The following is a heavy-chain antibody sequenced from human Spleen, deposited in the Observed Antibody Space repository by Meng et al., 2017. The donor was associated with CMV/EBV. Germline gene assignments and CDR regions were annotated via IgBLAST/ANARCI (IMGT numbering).Heavy chain of an antibody. Sequence: YTITITVFSLAAQSHGAGVWWSGWTNPNRSYPRHCQGFPGLVTNTRNTSISTAYMELSSLRSEDTAVYYCARGLGPSYVDRDYWGQGTLVTVSS. V-gene: IGHV1-8*01. CDR2: TNPNRSYP. J-gene: IGHJ4*02. CDR3: ARGLGPSYVDRDY. CDR1: YTITITV. D-gene: IGHD4-17*01.